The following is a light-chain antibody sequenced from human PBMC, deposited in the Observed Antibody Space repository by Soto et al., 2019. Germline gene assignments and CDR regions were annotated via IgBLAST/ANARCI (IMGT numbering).Light chain of an antibody. CDR2: GAS. Sequence: TQSPATLSLSPGERATLSCRASQSIHTSLAWYQQKSGKPPRLLIYGASTRATGIPDRFSGSGSGTEFTLTISSLQSGDFAVYYCQQYNRWPFTFGPGTKVDIK. CDR1: QSIHTS. J-gene: IGKJ3*01. V-gene: IGKV3-15*01. CDR3: QQYNRWPFT.